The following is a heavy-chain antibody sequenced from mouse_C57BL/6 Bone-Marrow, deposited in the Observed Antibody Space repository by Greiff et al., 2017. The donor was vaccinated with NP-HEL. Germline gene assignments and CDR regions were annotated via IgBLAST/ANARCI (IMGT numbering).Heavy chain of an antibody. V-gene: IGHV1-69*01. CDR2: IDPSDSYT. Sequence: QVQLQQPGAELVMPGASVKLSCKASGYTFTSYWMHWVKQRPGQGLEWIGEIDPSDSYTNYNQKFKGKSTLTVDKSSSTAYMQLSSLTSEDSAVYYWARIGAITTESRGGFDYWGQGTTLTVSS. CDR1: GYTFTSYW. D-gene: IGHD1-1*01. J-gene: IGHJ2*01. CDR3: ARIGAITTESRGGFDY.